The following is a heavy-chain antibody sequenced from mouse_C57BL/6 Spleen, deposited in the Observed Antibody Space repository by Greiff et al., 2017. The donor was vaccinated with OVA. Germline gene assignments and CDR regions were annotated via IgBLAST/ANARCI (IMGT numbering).Heavy chain of an antibody. J-gene: IGHJ4*01. Sequence: VMLVESGPGLVAPSQSLSITCTVSGFSLTSYGVDWVRQSPGKGLEWLGVIWGVGSTNYNSALKSRLSISKDNSKSQVFLKMNSLQTGDTAMYYCARNYGSSLYYAMDYWGQGTSVTVSS. D-gene: IGHD1-1*01. CDR1: GFSLTSYG. V-gene: IGHV2-6*01. CDR2: IWGVGST. CDR3: ARNYGSSLYYAMDY.